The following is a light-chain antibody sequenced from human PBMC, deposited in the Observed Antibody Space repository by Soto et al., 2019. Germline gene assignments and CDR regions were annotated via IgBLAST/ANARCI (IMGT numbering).Light chain of an antibody. Sequence: EIVLTQSPGTLSLSPGERATLSCRASQSVSSSFLAWYQQKPGQAPRLLIYGASSRATGIPDRFSGSGSGTDFTLTISRLEPEDFAAYYCQQYDNSPLTFGGGTKVEIK. CDR2: GAS. V-gene: IGKV3-20*01. CDR3: QQYDNSPLT. CDR1: QSVSSSF. J-gene: IGKJ4*01.